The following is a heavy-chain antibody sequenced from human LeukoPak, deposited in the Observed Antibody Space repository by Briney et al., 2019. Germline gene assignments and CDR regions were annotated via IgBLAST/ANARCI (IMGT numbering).Heavy chain of an antibody. CDR3: TRGFMAS. V-gene: IGHV3-49*04. D-gene: IGHD5-24*01. CDR2: IGAELDGGTT. CDR1: GFVFGDFV. Sequence: GGSLRLSCAASGFVFGDFVITWVRQAPGRGLECVGFIGAELDGGTTEYAASLEGRFTISRDDSKGIAYLQMNSLEIDDTAIYFCTRGFMASWGQGTLVTVSS. J-gene: IGHJ5*02.